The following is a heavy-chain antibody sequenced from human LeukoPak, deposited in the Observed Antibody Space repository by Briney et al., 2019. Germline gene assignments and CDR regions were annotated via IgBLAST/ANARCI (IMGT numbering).Heavy chain of an antibody. V-gene: IGHV3-30*04. J-gene: IGHJ4*02. CDR3: AREATYFFASGSFHGYYFDH. CDR2: ISNDGSHD. CDR1: GFTISNYA. Sequence: GGSLRLSCAASGFTISNYAIHWVRQAPGTGLEWVAIISNDGSHDSYADSVKGRFTASRDNSKNTLSLQMTSLRAEDTAVYYCAREATYFFASGSFHGYYFDHWGQGTPVTVSS. D-gene: IGHD3-10*01.